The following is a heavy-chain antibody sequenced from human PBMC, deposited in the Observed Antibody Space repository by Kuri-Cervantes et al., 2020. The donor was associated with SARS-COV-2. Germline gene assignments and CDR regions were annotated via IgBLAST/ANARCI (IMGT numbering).Heavy chain of an antibody. V-gene: IGHV3-53*01. D-gene: IGHD4-23*01. CDR1: GFTVSSNY. CDR3: AREVRTVGYYYYMDV. CDR2: IYSGGST. Sequence: GGSLRLSCAASGFTVSSNYMSWVRQAPGKGLEWVSVIYSGGSTYYADSVKGRFTISRDNSKNTLYLQMNSLRAEDTAVYYCAREVRTVGYYYYMDVWGKGTTVTVSS. J-gene: IGHJ6*03.